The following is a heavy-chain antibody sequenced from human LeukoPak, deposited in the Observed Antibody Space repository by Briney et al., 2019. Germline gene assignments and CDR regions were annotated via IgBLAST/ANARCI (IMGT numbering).Heavy chain of an antibody. D-gene: IGHD6-6*01. Sequence: AAVKVSRLASLYTFTDYFMHWVGPPPAQELAGMGWINPNSGKTNYAQKCQGRVTITRDTSISTAYTELNRLRSDDTAVYYCAREGSSIAALPYCCYGMDVWGQGTTVTVSS. CDR2: INPNSGKT. CDR1: LYTFTDYF. CDR3: AREGSSIAALPYCCYGMDV. V-gene: IGHV1-2*02. J-gene: IGHJ6*02.